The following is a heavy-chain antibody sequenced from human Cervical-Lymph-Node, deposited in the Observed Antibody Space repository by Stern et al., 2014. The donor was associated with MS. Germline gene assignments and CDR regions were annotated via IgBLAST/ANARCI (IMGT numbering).Heavy chain of an antibody. CDR2: VYFSVTT. V-gene: IGHV4-31*03. CDR1: GGSLTNGGYY. CDR3: ARGDPDAFDI. J-gene: IGHJ3*02. Sequence: VQLVESGPGLVQPSQTLSLTCTASGGSLTNGGYYWTCIPQHPVKGLEYIGYVYFSVTTNYNPALKSRVLMSIDTSKRQFSLKLNSVTAADTAVYYCARGDPDAFDIWGLGTMVTVSS.